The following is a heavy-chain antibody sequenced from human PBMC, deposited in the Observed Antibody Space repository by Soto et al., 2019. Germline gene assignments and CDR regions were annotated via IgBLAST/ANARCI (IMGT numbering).Heavy chain of an antibody. CDR1: GGSISSGGSY. Sequence: PSETLSLPCSFSGGSISSGGSYLSWIRQHPGEGLEWIGYIYYSGSTYYNPSLKSRVTISVDTSKNQFSLKLSSVTAADTAVYYCARGYCTNGVCPGGAFDIWGQGTMVTVSS. CDR3: ARGYCTNGVCPGGAFDI. D-gene: IGHD2-8*01. V-gene: IGHV4-31*02. CDR2: IYYSGST. J-gene: IGHJ3*02.